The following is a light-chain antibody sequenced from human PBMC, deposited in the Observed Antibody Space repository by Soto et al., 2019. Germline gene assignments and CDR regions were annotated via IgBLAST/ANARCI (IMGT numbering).Light chain of an antibody. V-gene: IGKV2-28*01. CDR1: QSLLHSNGYNY. CDR2: LGS. J-gene: IGKJ4*01. Sequence: DIVMTQSPLPLPVTPGEPASISCRSSQSLLHSNGYNYLDWYLQKPGQSPQLLIYLGSNRASGVPDRSSGSGSGTDFTLKISRVEAEDVGVYYCMQALQTPLTFGGGTKVDIK. CDR3: MQALQTPLT.